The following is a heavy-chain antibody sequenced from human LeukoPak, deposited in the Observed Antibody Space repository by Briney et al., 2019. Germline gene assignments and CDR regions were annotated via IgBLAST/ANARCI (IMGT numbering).Heavy chain of an antibody. Sequence: SVKVSCKASGGTFSSYAISWVRQAPGQGLEWMGGIIPIFGTTNYAQKFQGRVTITADESTSTAYMELSSLRSEDTAVYYCARDVGAYGDYLPLNWFDPWGQGTLVTVSS. CDR2: IIPIFGTT. CDR3: ARDVGAYGDYLPLNWFDP. J-gene: IGHJ5*02. V-gene: IGHV1-69*13. D-gene: IGHD4-17*01. CDR1: GGTFSSYA.